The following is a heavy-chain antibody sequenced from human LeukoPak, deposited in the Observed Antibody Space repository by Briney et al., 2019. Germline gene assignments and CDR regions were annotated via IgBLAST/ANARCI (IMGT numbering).Heavy chain of an antibody. CDR1: GYRFTSYW. V-gene: IGHV5-51*01. CDR3: ARQAPGILTGYQNFDY. D-gene: IGHD3-9*01. CDR2: IYPGDSDT. Sequence: NRGESLKISCKGSGYRFTSYWIGWVRQMPGKGLEWMGIIYPGDSDTRYSPSFQGQVTISADKSISTAYLQWSSLKASDTAMYYCARQAPGILTGYQNFDYWGQGTLVTVSS. J-gene: IGHJ4*02.